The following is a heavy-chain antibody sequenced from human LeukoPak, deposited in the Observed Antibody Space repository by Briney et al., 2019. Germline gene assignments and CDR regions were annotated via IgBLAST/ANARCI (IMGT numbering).Heavy chain of an antibody. Sequence: SETLSLTCTVSGGSISSYYWSWIRQPPGKGLDWIGYMYSGGTTNYSPSLKSRVTILEDTSKNQFSLKLTSVTAADSAVYYCARHSAHSSTNDAFDMWGQGTLVIVSS. CDR2: MYSGGTT. D-gene: IGHD6-13*01. J-gene: IGHJ3*02. CDR1: GGSISSYY. CDR3: ARHSAHSSTNDAFDM. V-gene: IGHV4-59*01.